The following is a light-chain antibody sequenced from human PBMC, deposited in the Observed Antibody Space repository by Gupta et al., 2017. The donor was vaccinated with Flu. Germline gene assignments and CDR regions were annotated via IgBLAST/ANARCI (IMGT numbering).Light chain of an antibody. CDR3: CSYAGSSAFV. J-gene: IGLJ2*01. Sequence: QSALTQPASVSGSPAQSITISCTGTSSDVGTYNRVSWYQQYPGEAPKLMIYEGNRRPPGVANLFSGSKSGNTASLTISGLQAEEEADYYCCSYAGSSAFVFGGGTKLTVL. CDR1: SSDVGTYNR. CDR2: EGN. V-gene: IGLV2-23*03.